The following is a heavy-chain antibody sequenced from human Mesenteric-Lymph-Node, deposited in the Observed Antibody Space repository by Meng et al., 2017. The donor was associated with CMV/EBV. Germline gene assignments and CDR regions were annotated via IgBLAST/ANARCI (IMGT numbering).Heavy chain of an antibody. J-gene: IGHJ4*02. CDR1: GGSVSSGSYY. V-gene: IGHV4-61*01. CDR2: IYYSGST. CDR3: ARSYGSKDY. D-gene: IGHD5-18*01. Sequence: SETLSLTCTVSGGSVSSGSYYWSWIRQPPGKGLEWIGYIYYSGSTNYNPSLKSRVTISVDTSKNQFSLKLSSVTAADTAVYYCARSYGSKDYWGQGTLVTVSS.